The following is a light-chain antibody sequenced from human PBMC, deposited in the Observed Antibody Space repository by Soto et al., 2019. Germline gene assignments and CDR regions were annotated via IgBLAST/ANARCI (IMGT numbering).Light chain of an antibody. V-gene: IGKV3-15*01. J-gene: IGKJ1*01. CDR1: QSVSSN. CDR2: GAS. Sequence: EIVITQYPATLSVSPGERATLSCRASQSVSSNLAWYQQKPGQPPRLLIYGASTRATGFPARFSGRVSGTEFTLTISSLQSEDFAIYYCQQYDNWPSLTFVQGTNVDI. CDR3: QQYDNWPSLT.